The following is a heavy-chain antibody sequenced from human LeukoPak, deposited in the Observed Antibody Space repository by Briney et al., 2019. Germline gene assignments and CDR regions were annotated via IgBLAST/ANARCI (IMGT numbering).Heavy chain of an antibody. D-gene: IGHD1-26*01. J-gene: IGHJ4*02. CDR3: ARVGATRGFLGY. CDR2: INHSGST. V-gene: IGHV4-34*01. Sequence: PSETLSLTCAVYGGSFSGYYWSWIRQPPGKGLEWIGEINHSGSTNYNPSLKSRVTISVDTSKNQFSLKLSSVTAADTAVYYCARVGATRGFLGYWGQGTLFTVSS. CDR1: GGSFSGYY.